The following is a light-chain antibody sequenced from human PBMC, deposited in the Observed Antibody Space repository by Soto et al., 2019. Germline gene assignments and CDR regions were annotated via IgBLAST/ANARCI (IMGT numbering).Light chain of an antibody. Sequence: IQLTQSPSSLSASVGDRVTITCRASEGISGRLAWYQRKPGKVPTLLISPASSFQSGVPSRFSGSASGTDFSLTITSLQPEDFATYYCLQLYRYPLTFGGGTTVDIK. CDR1: EGISGR. CDR3: LQLYRYPLT. V-gene: IGKV1-9*01. J-gene: IGKJ4*01. CDR2: PAS.